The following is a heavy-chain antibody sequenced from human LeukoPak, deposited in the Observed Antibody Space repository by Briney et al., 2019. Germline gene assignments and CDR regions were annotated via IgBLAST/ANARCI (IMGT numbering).Heavy chain of an antibody. CDR2: IYHSGST. D-gene: IGHD5-12*01. CDR3: ARDDSGYDSGFDY. V-gene: IGHV4-38-2*02. CDR1: GYSISSGYY. Sequence: SETLSLTCTVSGYSISSGYYWGWIRQPPGKGLEWIGSIYHSGSTYYNPSLKRRVTISLDTSKNQFSLKLYTVTAADTAVYYCARDDSGYDSGFDYWGQGTLVTVSS. J-gene: IGHJ4*02.